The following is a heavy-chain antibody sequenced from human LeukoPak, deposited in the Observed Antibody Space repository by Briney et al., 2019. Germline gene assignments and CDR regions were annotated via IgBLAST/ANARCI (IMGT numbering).Heavy chain of an antibody. J-gene: IGHJ4*02. CDR1: GFTFSTYY. CDR3: ARRAGPYCSATTCRGDFDY. V-gene: IGHV3-7*01. D-gene: IGHD2-15*01. CDR2: IKHDRSDN. Sequence: SGGSLRLSCAASGFTFSTYYMNWVRQAPGKGLEWVAHIKHDRSDNNYADSVKGLFTISRDNGKESLYLQMNSLRGEDTAVYYCARRAGPYCSATTCRGDFDYWGQGTLVTVSS.